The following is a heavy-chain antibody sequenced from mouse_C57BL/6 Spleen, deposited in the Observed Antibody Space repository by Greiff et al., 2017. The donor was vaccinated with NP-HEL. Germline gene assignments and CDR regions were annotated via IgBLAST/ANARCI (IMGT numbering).Heavy chain of an antibody. CDR3: ARSLYYYGSILRFAY. Sequence: VQLQQSGPELVKPGASVKIPCKASGYTFTDYNMDWVKQSHGKSLEWIGDINPNNGGTIYNQKFKGKATLTVDKSSSTAYMELRSLTSEDTAVYYCARSLYYYGSILRFAYWGQGTLVTVSA. J-gene: IGHJ3*01. V-gene: IGHV1-18*01. CDR2: INPNNGGT. D-gene: IGHD1-1*01. CDR1: GYTFTDYN.